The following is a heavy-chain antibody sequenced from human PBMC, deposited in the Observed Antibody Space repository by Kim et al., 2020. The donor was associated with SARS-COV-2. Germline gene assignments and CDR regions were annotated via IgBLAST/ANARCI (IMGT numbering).Heavy chain of an antibody. J-gene: IGHJ4*02. CDR3: ARDPKIPSDSSSWPCDY. D-gene: IGHD6-13*01. Sequence: GGSLRLSCAASGFTFSDYYMSWIRQAPGKGLEWVSYISSSSSYTNYADSVKGRFTISRDNAKNSLYLQMNSLRAEDTAVYYCARDPKIPSDSSSWPCDYWGQGTLVTVSS. V-gene: IGHV3-11*05. CDR2: ISSSSSYT. CDR1: GFTFSDYY.